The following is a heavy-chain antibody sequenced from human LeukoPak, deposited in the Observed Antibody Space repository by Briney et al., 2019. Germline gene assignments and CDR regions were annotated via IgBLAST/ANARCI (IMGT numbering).Heavy chain of an antibody. J-gene: IGHJ4*02. Sequence: GGSLRLFCSASVFTFNSYTMYWVGQAPGTGLAWVSGISNSGGSTYYADSVKGRFTISRDNSKNTLYLQMNSLRAEDTALYYCAKGLERESRLDSWGQGTLVTVSS. CDR3: AKGLERESRLDS. D-gene: IGHD1-1*01. V-gene: IGHV3-23*01. CDR1: VFTFNSYT. CDR2: ISNSGGST.